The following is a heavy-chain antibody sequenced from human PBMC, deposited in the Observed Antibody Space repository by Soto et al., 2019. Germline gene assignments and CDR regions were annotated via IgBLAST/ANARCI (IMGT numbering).Heavy chain of an antibody. CDR1: GFTFSSYS. CDR2: ISSSSSTI. D-gene: IGHD6-19*01. J-gene: IGHJ4*02. CDR3: AGRLQYSSGWYTVY. Sequence: GGSLRLSCAASGFTFSSYSMNWVRQAPGKGLEWVSYISSSSSTIYYADSVKGRFTISRDNAKNSLYLQMNSLRAEDTAVYYCAGRLQYSSGWYTVYWGQGTLVTVSS. V-gene: IGHV3-48*01.